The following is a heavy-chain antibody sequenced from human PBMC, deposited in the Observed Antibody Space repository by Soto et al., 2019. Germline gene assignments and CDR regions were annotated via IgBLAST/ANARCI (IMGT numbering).Heavy chain of an antibody. CDR3: AHAMLYCTGGSCSTWFDS. CDR1: GFSLSTHGVG. CDR2: IYWDDDK. J-gene: IGHJ5*01. V-gene: IGHV2-5*02. D-gene: IGHD2-15*01. Sequence: QITLKESGSTLVKPTQTLTLTCTFSGFSLSTHGVGVGWVRQPAGKALEWLALIYWDDDKRYSASLNSRLTITKDTSKNQVVLTMTNMDPVDTATYYCAHAMLYCTGGSCSTWFDSWGQGTLVTVSS.